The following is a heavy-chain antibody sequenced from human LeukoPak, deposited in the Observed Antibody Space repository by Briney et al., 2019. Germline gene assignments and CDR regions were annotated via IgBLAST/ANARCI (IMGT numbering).Heavy chain of an antibody. CDR1: GFTVRNNY. V-gene: IGHV3-43*02. Sequence: GGSLRLSCAASGFTVRNNYMSWVRQAPGKGLEWVSLISGDGGSTYYADSVKGRFTISRDNSKNSLYLQMNSLRTEDTALYYCAKDIRYYYDSSGYYYDYWGQGTLVTVSS. D-gene: IGHD3-22*01. CDR2: ISGDGGST. J-gene: IGHJ4*02. CDR3: AKDIRYYYDSSGYYYDY.